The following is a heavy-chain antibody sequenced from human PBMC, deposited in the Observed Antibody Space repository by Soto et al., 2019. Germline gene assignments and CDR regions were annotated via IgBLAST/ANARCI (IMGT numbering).Heavy chain of an antibody. Sequence: ASVKVSWKASGYTFTSYAMHWVRQAPGQRLEWMGWINAGNGNTKYSQKFQGRVTITRDTSASTAYMGLSSLRSEDTAVYYCAKSATVPAVIAYWGQGTLVTVSS. CDR1: GYTFTSYA. CDR2: INAGNGNT. J-gene: IGHJ4*02. D-gene: IGHD2-2*02. V-gene: IGHV1-3*01. CDR3: AKSATVPAVIAY.